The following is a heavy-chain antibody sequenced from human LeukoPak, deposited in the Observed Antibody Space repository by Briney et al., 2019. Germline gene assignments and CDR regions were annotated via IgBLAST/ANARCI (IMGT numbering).Heavy chain of an antibody. J-gene: IGHJ4*02. CDR1: GFTVSSNH. CDR3: ARDLEVRGVLYYFDY. CDR2: IYSGGST. D-gene: IGHD3-10*01. V-gene: IGHV3-53*01. Sequence: GGSLRLSCAASGFTVSSNHMSWVRQGPGKGLEWVSVIYSGGSTYYADSVKGRFTISRDNSKNTLYLQMNSLRAEDTAVYYCARDLEVRGVLYYFDYWGQGTLVTVSS.